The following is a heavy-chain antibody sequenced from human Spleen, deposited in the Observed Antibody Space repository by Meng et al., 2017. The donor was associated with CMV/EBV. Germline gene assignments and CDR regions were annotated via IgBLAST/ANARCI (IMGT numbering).Heavy chain of an antibody. CDR1: GITFEDYG. CDR3: ARDPVYDFWSVYSDF. J-gene: IGHJ4*02. D-gene: IGHD3-3*01. V-gene: IGHV3-20*03. CDR2: VNWNGGSI. Sequence: GITFEDYGMSWVRQVPGKGLEWVSGVNWNGGSIGYADSVKGRFTISRDNAKNSLYLQMNSLRVEDTALYYCARDPVYDFWSVYSDFWGRGTLVTVSS.